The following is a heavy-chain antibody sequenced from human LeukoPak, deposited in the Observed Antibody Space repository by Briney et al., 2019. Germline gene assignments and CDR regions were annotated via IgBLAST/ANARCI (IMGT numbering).Heavy chain of an antibody. CDR1: GFTFDDYD. Sequence: GGSLRLSCAASGFTFDDYDMSWVRQAPGKGLEWVSGINWNGGSTGYADSVKGRFTISRDNAKNSLYLQMNSLRAEDTALYYCARVQYYYDSSGYYYFDYWGQGTLVTVSS. CDR3: ARVQYYYDSSGYYYFDY. CDR2: INWNGGST. D-gene: IGHD3-22*01. J-gene: IGHJ4*02. V-gene: IGHV3-20*04.